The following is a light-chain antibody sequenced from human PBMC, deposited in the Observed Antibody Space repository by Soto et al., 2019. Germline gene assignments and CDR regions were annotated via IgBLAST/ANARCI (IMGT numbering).Light chain of an antibody. CDR1: QSVSSSY. CDR3: QHYNNWPTWT. J-gene: IGKJ1*01. V-gene: IGKV3-15*01. CDR2: SAS. Sequence: IVLTQSTGTLSLSPGERATLSCRASQSVSSSYLAWYQQKPGQAPRLLIYSASTRATGIPARFSCSGSGTEFTLNISSLQSEDIAVYYCQHYNNWPTWTFGQGTKVDI.